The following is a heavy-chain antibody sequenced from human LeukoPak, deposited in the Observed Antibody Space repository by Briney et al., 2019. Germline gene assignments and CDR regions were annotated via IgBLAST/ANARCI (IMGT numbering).Heavy chain of an antibody. V-gene: IGHV1-2*04. CDR1: GYTFTGYY. D-gene: IGHD3-22*01. Sequence: ASVKVSCKASGYTFTGYYMHWVRQAPGQGLEWMGWINPNSGGTNYAQKFQGWVTMTRDTSISTAYMELSRLRSDDTAVYYCATHPKYYYDSSGYYRAEYFQHWGQAPWSPSPQ. J-gene: IGHJ1*01. CDR2: INPNSGGT. CDR3: ATHPKYYYDSSGYYRAEYFQH.